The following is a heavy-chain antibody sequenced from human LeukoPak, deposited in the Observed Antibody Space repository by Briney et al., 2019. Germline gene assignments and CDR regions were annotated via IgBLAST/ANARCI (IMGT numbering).Heavy chain of an antibody. J-gene: IGHJ5*02. V-gene: IGHV1-69*13. CDR2: IIPIFGTA. Sequence: GASVKVSCKASGGTFSSYAISWVRQAPGQGLEWMGGIIPIFGTANYAQKFQGRVTITADESTSTAYMELSSLRSEDTAVYYCAKGPSGDQLLYWFDPWGQGTLVTVSS. CDR3: AKGPSGDQLLYWFDP. CDR1: GGTFSSYA. D-gene: IGHD2-2*01.